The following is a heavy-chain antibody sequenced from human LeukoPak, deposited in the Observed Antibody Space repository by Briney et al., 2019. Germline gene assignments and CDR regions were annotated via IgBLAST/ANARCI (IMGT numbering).Heavy chain of an antibody. Sequence: SETLSLTCTVSGGSISSSSYYWGWIRQPPGKGLEWIGSIYYSGTTYYNPSLKSRVTISVDTSKNQFSLKLSSVTAADTAVYYCARDGYSHFDPWGQGTLVTVSS. CDR3: ARDGYSHFDP. CDR1: GGSISSSSYY. CDR2: IYYSGTT. D-gene: IGHD5-24*01. V-gene: IGHV4-39*07. J-gene: IGHJ5*02.